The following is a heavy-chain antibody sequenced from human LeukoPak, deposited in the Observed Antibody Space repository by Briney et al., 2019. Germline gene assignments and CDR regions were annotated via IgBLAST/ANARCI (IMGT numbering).Heavy chain of an antibody. J-gene: IGHJ4*02. CDR1: GGSISSYY. Sequence: PSETLSLTCTVSGGSISSYYWSWIRQPAGKGLEWIGRIYTSGNTNYNPPLKSRVTMSVDTSKNQFSLKLSSVTAADTAVYYCARGPGYSGSYSFDYWGQGTLVTVSS. D-gene: IGHD1-26*01. CDR2: IYTSGNT. CDR3: ARGPGYSGSYSFDY. V-gene: IGHV4-4*07.